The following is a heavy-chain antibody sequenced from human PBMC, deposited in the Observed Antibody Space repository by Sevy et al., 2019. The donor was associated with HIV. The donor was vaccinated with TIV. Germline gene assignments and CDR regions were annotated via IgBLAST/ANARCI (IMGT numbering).Heavy chain of an antibody. J-gene: IGHJ4*02. CDR2: VFHSGST. D-gene: IGHD3-10*01. V-gene: IGHV4-38-2*01. CDR1: GYSITSGYL. Sequence: SETLSLTCAVSGYSITSGYLWGWIRQPPGKGLEWIGSVFHSGSTYYNPSLNSRVIISVDTSKNQFSLKLNSVTAVDAAVYYCARHSHGSGTYYVPFDSWGQGTLVTVSS. CDR3: ARHSHGSGTYYVPFDS.